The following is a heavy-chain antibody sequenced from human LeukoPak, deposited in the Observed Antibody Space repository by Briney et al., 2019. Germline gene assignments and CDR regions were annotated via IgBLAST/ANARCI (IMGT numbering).Heavy chain of an antibody. Sequence: GESLQISCKGSGYSINNYWIGWVRQMPGKGLEWMGIIYPADSDIRYSPSFQGQVTISADKSISTAYLQWSSLKASDTAMYYCARQEYCSGGSCYTWFDPWGQGTLATVSS. CDR2: IYPADSDI. J-gene: IGHJ5*02. CDR1: GYSINNYW. V-gene: IGHV5-51*01. D-gene: IGHD2-15*01. CDR3: ARQEYCSGGSCYTWFDP.